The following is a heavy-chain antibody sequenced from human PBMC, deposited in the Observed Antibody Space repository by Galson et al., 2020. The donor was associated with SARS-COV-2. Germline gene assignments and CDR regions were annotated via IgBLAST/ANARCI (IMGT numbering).Heavy chain of an antibody. V-gene: IGHV3-30*18. Sequence: TGGSLRLSCEDSGFTLNSYVMNWVRQAPGKGLEWVAVISYDGRNKYYADSVKGRFTISRDKSKDTLYLQMNSLRPEDTAVYFCAQLTRAAMVTFDFWGQGTLVTVSS. J-gene: IGHJ4*02. D-gene: IGHD4-17*01. CDR1: GFTLNSYV. CDR2: ISYDGRNK. CDR3: AQLTRAAMVTFDF.